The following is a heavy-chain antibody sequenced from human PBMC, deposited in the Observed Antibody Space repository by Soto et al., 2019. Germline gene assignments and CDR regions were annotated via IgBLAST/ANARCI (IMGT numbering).Heavy chain of an antibody. CDR2: ISSNGGST. J-gene: IGHJ4*02. CDR3: ARAPIAVAVYFDY. Sequence: PGGSLRLSCAASGFTFSSYAMHWVRQAPGKGLEYVSAISSNGGSTYYANSVKGRFTISRDNSKNTLYLQMGSLRAEDMAVYYCARAPIAVAVYFDYWGQGTLVTVSS. CDR1: GFTFSSYA. D-gene: IGHD6-19*01. V-gene: IGHV3-64*01.